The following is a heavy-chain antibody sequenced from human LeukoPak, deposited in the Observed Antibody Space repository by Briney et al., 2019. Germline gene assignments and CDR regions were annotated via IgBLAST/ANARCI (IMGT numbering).Heavy chain of an antibody. J-gene: IGHJ6*03. Sequence: GGSLRLSCAASGFTFSSYGMHWVRQAPGKGLEWVAVISYDGSNKYYADSVKGRFTISRDNSKNTLYLQMNSLRAEDTAVYYCAKDPGYGDSRGNYYYYYMDVWGKGTTVTVSS. D-gene: IGHD4-17*01. CDR2: ISYDGSNK. CDR1: GFTFSSYG. V-gene: IGHV3-30*18. CDR3: AKDPGYGDSRGNYYYYYMDV.